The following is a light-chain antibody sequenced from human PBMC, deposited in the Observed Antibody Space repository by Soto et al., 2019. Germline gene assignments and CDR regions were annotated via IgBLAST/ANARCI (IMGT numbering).Light chain of an antibody. CDR2: SNN. J-gene: IGLJ3*02. CDR3: AAWDDSLNGFWV. V-gene: IGLV1-44*01. Sequence: QSVLTQPPSASGTPGQRVTISCSGSSSNIGSNTVNWYQQLPGTAPKLLIYSNNQRPSGVPDRFSGSKSGTSGSLAISGLQSEDEADYYCAAWDDSLNGFWVFGGGTQLTVL. CDR1: SSNIGSNT.